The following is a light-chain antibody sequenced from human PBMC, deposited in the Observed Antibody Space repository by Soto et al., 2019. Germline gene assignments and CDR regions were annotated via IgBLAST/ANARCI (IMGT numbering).Light chain of an antibody. CDR1: QSISNR. Sequence: DIQMTQSPSTLSASVGDRVTITCRASQSISNRLAWYHQKPGKTPNLLIYDASNLGSGVPLRFSGSGSGTEFTLTISSLQPDEFATYYCQQNNRYPWTFGQGTKGDIK. CDR3: QQNNRYPWT. J-gene: IGKJ1*01. CDR2: DAS. V-gene: IGKV1-5*01.